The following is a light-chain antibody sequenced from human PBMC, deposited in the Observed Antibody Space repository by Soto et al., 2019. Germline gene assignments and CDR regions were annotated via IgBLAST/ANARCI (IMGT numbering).Light chain of an antibody. Sequence: QSVLTQPPSASGTPGQRVTISCSGSSSNVGGNYVYWYQQVTGAAPRRLIYRNDQRPSGVPDRFSGSKSGTSASLTTSGLRSEDEADYYCAVWDDSLIGPVFGGGTKVTVL. CDR1: SSNVGGNY. CDR3: AVWDDSLIGPV. V-gene: IGLV1-47*01. J-gene: IGLJ2*01. CDR2: RND.